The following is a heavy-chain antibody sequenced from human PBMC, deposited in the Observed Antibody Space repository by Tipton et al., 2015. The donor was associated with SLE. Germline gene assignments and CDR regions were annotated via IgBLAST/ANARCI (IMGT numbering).Heavy chain of an antibody. CDR3: ATKLHDSLTGSYYYYYNYMDV. CDR2: VIPFFGTT. CDR1: GGSLNSYA. J-gene: IGHJ6*03. V-gene: IGHV1-69*05. Sequence: QLVQSGAEVKKPGSSVAVSCKASGGSLNSYAISWVRQAPGQGLGWMGGVIPFFGTTDYAQKFQGRVTITTDESTSTAYLELSSLRAEDTAVYYCATKLHDSLTGSYYYYYNYMDVWGTGTTVTVS. D-gene: IGHD3-9*01.